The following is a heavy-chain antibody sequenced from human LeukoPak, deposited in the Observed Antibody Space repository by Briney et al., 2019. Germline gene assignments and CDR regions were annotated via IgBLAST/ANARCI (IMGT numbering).Heavy chain of an antibody. CDR1: GFTFSTYS. D-gene: IGHD3-10*01. CDR2: ISGSGGST. V-gene: IGHV3-23*01. Sequence: HSGGSLRLSCAASGFTFSTYSMNWVRQAPGKGLEWVSAISGSGGSTYYADSVKGRFTISRDNSKNTLYLQMNSLRAEDTAVYYCAKALLLWFGELSPPGGMDVWGQGTTVTVSS. CDR3: AKALLLWFGELSPPGGMDV. J-gene: IGHJ6*02.